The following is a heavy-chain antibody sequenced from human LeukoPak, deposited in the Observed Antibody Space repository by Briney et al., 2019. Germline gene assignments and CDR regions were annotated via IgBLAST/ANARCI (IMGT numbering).Heavy chain of an antibody. CDR2: ISYDGADT. D-gene: IGHD2-15*01. J-gene: IGHJ4*02. V-gene: IGHV3-30*04. CDR3: AKAPVTTCRGAFCYPFDY. CDR1: GFTFTNYA. Sequence: GGSLRLSCAASGFTFTNYAMHWVRQAPGKGLEWVAVISYDGADTSYADSVKGRFTISRDSSKNTLFLQMNRLRPEDAAVYYCAKAPVTTCRGAFCYPFDYWGLGTLVTVSS.